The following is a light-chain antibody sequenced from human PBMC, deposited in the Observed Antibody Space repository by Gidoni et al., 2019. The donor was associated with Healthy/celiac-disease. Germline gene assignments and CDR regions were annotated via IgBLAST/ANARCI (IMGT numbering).Light chain of an antibody. CDR3: QQRSNWPPWT. Sequence: EIVLTPSPATLSLSPGERATLSCSASQSVSSYLAWSQQKTGAAPMLLIYDASNRATGMLARFRGSGSGTDFTLTISSLEPEDYAVYYCQQRSNWPPWTFGQGTKVEIK. CDR1: QSVSSY. CDR2: DAS. J-gene: IGKJ1*01. V-gene: IGKV3-11*01.